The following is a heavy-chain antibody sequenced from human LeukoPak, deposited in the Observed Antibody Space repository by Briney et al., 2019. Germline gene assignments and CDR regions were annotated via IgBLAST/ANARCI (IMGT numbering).Heavy chain of an antibody. D-gene: IGHD3-22*01. CDR3: TSSDSTPG. V-gene: IGHV3-73*01. Sequence: GGSLRLSCAASGFTFTNAWMSWVRQASGKGLEWVGRIRSKANSYATAYAASVKGRFTISRDDSKNTAYLQMNSLKTEDTAVYYCTSSDSTPGWGQGTLVTVSS. CDR2: IRSKANSYAT. CDR1: GFTFTNAW. J-gene: IGHJ4*02.